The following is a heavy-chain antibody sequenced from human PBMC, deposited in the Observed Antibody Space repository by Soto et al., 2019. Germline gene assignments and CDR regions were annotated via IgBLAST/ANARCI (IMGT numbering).Heavy chain of an antibody. Sequence: GGSLRLSCAASGYTFSSYSMNWVRQAPGKGLEWISYISSSTSTIYYADSVKGRFTISRDQAKNSLYLQMNSLRAEDTAVYFCARDRYGDYVFDYWGQGTLVTVSS. D-gene: IGHD4-17*01. J-gene: IGHJ4*02. V-gene: IGHV3-48*01. CDR1: GYTFSSYS. CDR3: ARDRYGDYVFDY. CDR2: ISSSTSTI.